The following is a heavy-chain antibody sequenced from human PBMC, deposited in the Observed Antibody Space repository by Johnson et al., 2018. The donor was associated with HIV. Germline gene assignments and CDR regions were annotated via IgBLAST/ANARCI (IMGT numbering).Heavy chain of an antibody. J-gene: IGHJ3*02. CDR1: GFTFSSYA. CDR2: ISSNGGST. V-gene: IGHV3-64*01. Sequence: VQLVESGGGLVQPGGSLRLSCAASGFTFSSYAMHWVRQAPGQGLESVSAISSNGGSTYYANSVKGRFTISRDNSKNTLYLQMGSLRAEDMAVYYCARSRGKQLADAFDIWGQGTMVTVSS. D-gene: IGHD6-6*01. CDR3: ARSRGKQLADAFDI.